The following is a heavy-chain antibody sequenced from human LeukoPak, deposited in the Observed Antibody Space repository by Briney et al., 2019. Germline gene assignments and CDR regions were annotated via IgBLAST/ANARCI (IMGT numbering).Heavy chain of an antibody. CDR2: MYHSGSA. J-gene: IGHJ4*02. CDR3: ARQRYCHSTSCYFGD. V-gene: IGHV4-38-2*01. CDR1: GYSISSGYY. Sequence: PSETLSLTCAVSGYSISSGYYGAWIRQPPGKGLEWIGRMYHSGSAYDSPSLKGRVTMSVDTSKNQFSLKLTSVTAADTVVYYCARQRYCHSTSCYFGDWGKGTLVTV. D-gene: IGHD2-2*01.